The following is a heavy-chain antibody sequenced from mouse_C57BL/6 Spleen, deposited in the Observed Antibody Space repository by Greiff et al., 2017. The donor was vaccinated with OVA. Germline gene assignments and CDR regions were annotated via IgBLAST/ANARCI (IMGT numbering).Heavy chain of an antibody. J-gene: IGHJ3*01. CDR2: INPSTGST. CDR1: GYSFTGYY. V-gene: IGHV1-42*01. D-gene: IGHD2-4*01. Sequence: EVQLQQSGPELVKPGASVKISCKASGYSFTGYYINWVKQSPGKSLEWIGEINPSTGSTNYNKKFKAKATLTVDTSSSTAYMQLKSLTSEGSAVYYCAIYYDPAWFAYWGQGTLVTVS. CDR3: AIYYDPAWFAY.